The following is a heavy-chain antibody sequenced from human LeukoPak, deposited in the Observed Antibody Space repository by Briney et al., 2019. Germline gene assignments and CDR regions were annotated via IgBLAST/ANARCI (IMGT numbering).Heavy chain of an antibody. CDR1: GGSISSYY. J-gene: IGHJ6*03. Sequence: SETLSLTCTVSGGSISSYYWSWIRQPPGKGLEWIGYIYYSGSASYNPSLKSRVTISVDTSKNQFSLKVRSVTAADTAVYYCARGRRDGYTLYYMDVWAKGTTVTISS. V-gene: IGHV4-59*01. CDR2: IYYSGSA. CDR3: ARGRRDGYTLYYMDV. D-gene: IGHD5-24*01.